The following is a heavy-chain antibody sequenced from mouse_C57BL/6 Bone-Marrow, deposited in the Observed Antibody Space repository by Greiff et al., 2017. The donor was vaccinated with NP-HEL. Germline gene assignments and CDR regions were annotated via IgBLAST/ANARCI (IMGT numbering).Heavy chain of an antibody. Sequence: VQLQQSVAELVRPGASVKLSCTASGFNIKNTYMPWVKQRHEQGLEWIGRLDPANGNTKYAQTFQGKANITADTTSTTAYLQLSCLTSEDTAIYYCARWERYGSSLFAYWGQGTLVTVSA. CDR1: GFNIKNTY. CDR2: LDPANGNT. D-gene: IGHD1-1*01. V-gene: IGHV14-3*01. CDR3: ARWERYGSSLFAY. J-gene: IGHJ3*01.